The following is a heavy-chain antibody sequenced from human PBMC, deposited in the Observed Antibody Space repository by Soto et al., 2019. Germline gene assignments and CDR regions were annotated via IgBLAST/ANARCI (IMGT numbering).Heavy chain of an antibody. V-gene: IGHV4-34*01. Sequence: QVQLQQWGAGLLKPSETLSLTCAVYGGSFSGYQWTWIRQTPGKGLEWIGEINDSGNINYNPSLRSRVTILVDTAKKQISRTLSSVTAADTAVYYCPGGWILWFGELSRRGGYYYYMDVWGKGTTVTVSS. CDR1: GGSFSGYQ. J-gene: IGHJ6*03. CDR3: PGGWILWFGELSRRGGYYYYMDV. CDR2: INDSGNI. D-gene: IGHD3-10*01.